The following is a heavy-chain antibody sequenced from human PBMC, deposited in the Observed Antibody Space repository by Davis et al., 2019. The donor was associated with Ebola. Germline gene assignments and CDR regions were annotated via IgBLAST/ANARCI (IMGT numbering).Heavy chain of an antibody. D-gene: IGHD6-13*01. CDR3: VKRIAAAGLWYYFDY. Sequence: PGGSLRLSCAASGFTFSSYAMSWVRQAPGKGLEWVSAISGSGGSTYYADSVKGRFTISRDNSKNTRYLQMNSLRAEDTAVHYCVKRIAAAGLWYYFDYWGQGTLVTVSS. J-gene: IGHJ4*02. CDR2: ISGSGGST. CDR1: GFTFSSYA. V-gene: IGHV3-23*01.